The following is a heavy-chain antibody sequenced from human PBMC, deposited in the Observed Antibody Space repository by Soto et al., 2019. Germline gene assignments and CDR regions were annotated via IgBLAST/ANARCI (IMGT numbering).Heavy chain of an antibody. Sequence: SETLSLTCAVSGGSVSSGSYYWSWIRQPPGTGLEWIGEINHSGSTNYNPSLKSRVTISVDTSKNQFSLKLTSVTAADTAVYYCARDKITGLFDYWGQGTLVTVSS. D-gene: IGHD2-8*02. CDR2: INHSGST. V-gene: IGHV4-61*01. CDR3: ARDKITGLFDY. J-gene: IGHJ4*02. CDR1: GGSVSSGSYY.